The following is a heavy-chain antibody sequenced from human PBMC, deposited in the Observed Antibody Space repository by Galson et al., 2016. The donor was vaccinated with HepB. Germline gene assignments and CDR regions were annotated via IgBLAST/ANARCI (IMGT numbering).Heavy chain of an antibody. V-gene: IGHV3-74*01. CDR3: VRDMYGSYFAFDI. D-gene: IGHD1-26*01. J-gene: IGHJ3*02. Sequence: SLRLSCAASGFTFNDYWMHWVRQAPGRGLDWVSRINNDGSSSTYADSVKGRFTISRDNAKNTLYLQMNSLRAEDTTVYYCVRDMYGSYFAFDILGQGTMVTFSS. CDR2: INNDGSSS. CDR1: GFTFNDYW.